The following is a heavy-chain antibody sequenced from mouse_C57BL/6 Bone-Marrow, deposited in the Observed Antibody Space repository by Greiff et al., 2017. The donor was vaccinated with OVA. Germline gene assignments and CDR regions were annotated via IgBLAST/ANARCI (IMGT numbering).Heavy chain of an antibody. Sequence: QVQLQQSGAELVKPGASVKLSCKASVYTFTSYWMHWVKQRPGRGLEWIGRIDPNSCGTKYNEKFKSKATLTVDKPSSTAYMQLSSLTSEDSAVYYCATPITTVYAMDYWGQGTSVTVSS. CDR2: IDPNSCGT. CDR1: VYTFTSYW. J-gene: IGHJ4*01. V-gene: IGHV1-72*01. D-gene: IGHD1-1*01. CDR3: ATPITTVYAMDY.